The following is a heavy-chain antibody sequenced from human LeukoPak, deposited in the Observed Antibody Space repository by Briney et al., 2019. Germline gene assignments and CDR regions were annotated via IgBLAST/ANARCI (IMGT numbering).Heavy chain of an antibody. Sequence: GASVKVSCKASGFTLTGYYMHWVRQAPGQGLEWMGWINPNSGATNYAQKFQGRVTMTRDTSISTVYMEVSRLRSDDTAVYYCTRGGPEGSGCSYGSHDYWGQGTLVTVSS. CDR1: GFTLTGYY. D-gene: IGHD5-18*01. V-gene: IGHV1-2*02. J-gene: IGHJ4*02. CDR2: INPNSGAT. CDR3: TRGGPEGSGCSYGSHDY.